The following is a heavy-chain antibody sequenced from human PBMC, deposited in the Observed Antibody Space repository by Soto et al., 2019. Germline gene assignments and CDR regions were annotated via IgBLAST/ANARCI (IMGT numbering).Heavy chain of an antibody. CDR2: IIPIFGTA. CDR3: ARLGGWVPAVVDV. V-gene: IGHV1-69*06. D-gene: IGHD3-16*01. CDR1: GGTFSSYA. Sequence: SVKVSCKASGGTFSSYAISWVRQAPGQGLEWMGGIIPIFGTANYAQKFQGQVTISADKSISTAYLQWSSLKASDTAMYYCARLGGWVPAVVDVWGQGTTVTVSS. J-gene: IGHJ6*02.